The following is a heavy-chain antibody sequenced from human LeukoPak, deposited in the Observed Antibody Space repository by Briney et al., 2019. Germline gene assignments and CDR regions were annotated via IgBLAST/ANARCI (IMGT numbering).Heavy chain of an antibody. D-gene: IGHD2-8*01. V-gene: IGHV1-2*02. CDR2: INPNSGDT. CDR1: GYTFTDYH. J-gene: IGHJ4*02. Sequence: GASVKVSCKAFGYTFTDYHMHWVRQVPGQGLEWMGWINPNSGDTNYAQKFQGRVTMTRDTTISTAYMELSRLRSDDTAVFYCATLMAHLDYWGQGTLVTVSS. CDR3: ATLMAHLDY.